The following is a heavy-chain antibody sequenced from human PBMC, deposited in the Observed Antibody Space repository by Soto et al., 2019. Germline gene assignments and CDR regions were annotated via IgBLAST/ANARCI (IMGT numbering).Heavy chain of an antibody. Sequence: EVQLVESGGGLVQPGGSLRLSCAASGFTFSSYSMNWVRQAPGKGLEWVSYISSSSSTIYYADSVKGRFTISRDNAKNSLYRQMNSLRDEDTAVYYCAREGGNLNWFDPWGQGTLVTGSS. D-gene: IGHD1-26*01. J-gene: IGHJ5*02. CDR3: AREGGNLNWFDP. CDR2: ISSSSSTI. V-gene: IGHV3-48*02. CDR1: GFTFSSYS.